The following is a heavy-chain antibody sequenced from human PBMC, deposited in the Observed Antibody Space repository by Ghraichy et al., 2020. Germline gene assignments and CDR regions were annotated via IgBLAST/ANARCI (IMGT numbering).Heavy chain of an antibody. D-gene: IGHD6-13*01. V-gene: IGHV3-30-3*01. CDR2: ISHDGGYK. Sequence: LSLTCAASGFTFITYSMHWVRQAPGKGLEWVAVISHDGGYKYYADSVKGRFTISRENSKNTLYLHMNSLRADDTAVYYCSRDIKSSSWSYYYYAMDVWGQGTTVTVSS. CDR3: SRDIKSSSWSYYYYAMDV. CDR1: GFTFITYS. J-gene: IGHJ6*02.